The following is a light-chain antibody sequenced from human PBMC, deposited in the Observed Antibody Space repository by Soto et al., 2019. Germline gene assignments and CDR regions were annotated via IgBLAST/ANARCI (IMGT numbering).Light chain of an antibody. V-gene: IGKV1-39*01. CDR3: QQSYSTPYT. J-gene: IGKJ2*01. Sequence: DIQVPQSPSSLSASVGDRITITCRASQSISTYLNWYLQKPGEAPKLLIYVASSLQSGVPSRFSGSGSGTDFTLTISSLQPEDFATYYCQQSYSTPYTFGQGTKLEIK. CDR2: VAS. CDR1: QSISTY.